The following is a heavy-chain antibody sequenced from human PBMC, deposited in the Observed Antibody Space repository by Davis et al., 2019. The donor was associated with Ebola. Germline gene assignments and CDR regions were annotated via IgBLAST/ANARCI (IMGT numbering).Heavy chain of an antibody. Sequence: MPGGSLRLSCTVSGGSISSYYWSWIRQSPGKGPEWIGLIYYSGSTKYNPSLKSRVTISLDTPKNQFSLKLSSVTAADTAVYYCARECSDGVHWWFDPWGQGTLVTASS. J-gene: IGHJ5*02. D-gene: IGHD2-15*01. CDR1: GGSISSYY. CDR2: IYYSGST. CDR3: ARECSDGVHWWFDP. V-gene: IGHV4-59*12.